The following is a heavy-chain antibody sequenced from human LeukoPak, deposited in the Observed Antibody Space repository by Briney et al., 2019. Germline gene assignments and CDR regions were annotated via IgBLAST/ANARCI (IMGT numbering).Heavy chain of an antibody. CDR3: ARVRAAAADY. J-gene: IGHJ4*02. CDR1: GGSVTNDNW. CDR2: INSDGSST. Sequence: SSETLSLTCAVSGGSVTNDNWWSWVRQPPGKGLVWVSRINSDGSSTSYADSVKGRFTISRDNAKNTLYLQMNSLRAEDTAVYYCARVRAAAADYWGQGTLVTVSS. V-gene: IGHV3-74*01. D-gene: IGHD6-13*01.